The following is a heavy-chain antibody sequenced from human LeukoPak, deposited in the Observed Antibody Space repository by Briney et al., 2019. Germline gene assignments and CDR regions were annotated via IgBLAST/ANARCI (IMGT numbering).Heavy chain of an antibody. D-gene: IGHD6-13*01. Sequence: GGSLRLSCAASGFIFSRYAMSWVRQAPGKGLEWVSAISGSGGSTYYADSVKGRFTISRDNSKNTLYLQMNSLRAEDTAVYYCAKDLGSSWWNDAFDIWGQGTMVTVSS. CDR3: AKDLGSSWWNDAFDI. CDR2: ISGSGGST. V-gene: IGHV3-23*01. J-gene: IGHJ3*02. CDR1: GFIFSRYA.